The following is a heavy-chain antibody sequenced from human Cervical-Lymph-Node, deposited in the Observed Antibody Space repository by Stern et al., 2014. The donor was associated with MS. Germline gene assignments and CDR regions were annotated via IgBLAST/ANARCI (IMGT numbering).Heavy chain of an antibody. CDR1: GASISSGAYY. CDR2: IYYSGST. CDR3: AREVVGQYFDY. V-gene: IGHV4-31*03. D-gene: IGHD2-15*01. Sequence: QVQLQESGPGLVKPSQTLSLTCTVSGASISSGAYYWSWIRQHPGKGLEWIGYIYYSGSTYYNPSLKSRVTISVDTSKSQFSLRLSFVTAADTAVYYCAREVVGQYFDYWGQGSLVTVSS. J-gene: IGHJ4*02.